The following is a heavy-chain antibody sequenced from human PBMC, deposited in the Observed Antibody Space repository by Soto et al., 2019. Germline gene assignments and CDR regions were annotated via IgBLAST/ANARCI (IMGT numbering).Heavy chain of an antibody. CDR2: ISGSGGST. Sequence: GGSLRLSCAASGFTFSSYAMSWVRQAPGKGLEWVSAISGSGGSTYYADSVMGRFTISRDNSKNTVHLQMNSLRAEDTAVYYCARASYYYDSRGYYYRYYFDYWGQGTLVTVSS. CDR3: ARASYYYDSRGYYYRYYFDY. V-gene: IGHV3-23*01. CDR1: GFTFSSYA. J-gene: IGHJ4*02. D-gene: IGHD3-22*01.